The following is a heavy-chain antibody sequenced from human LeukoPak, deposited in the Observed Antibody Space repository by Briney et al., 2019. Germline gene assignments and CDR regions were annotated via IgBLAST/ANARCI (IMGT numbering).Heavy chain of an antibody. Sequence: GGSLRLSSAASGFTFSTYTMNWVRQAPGKGLEWVSSISSSSSFIYYADSVKGRFTISRDNAKNSLYLQMNSLRAEDTAVYYCARYGSGSYSADYWGQGTLVTVSS. CDR2: ISSSSSFI. CDR3: ARYGSGSYSADY. CDR1: GFTFSTYT. V-gene: IGHV3-21*01. D-gene: IGHD3-10*01. J-gene: IGHJ4*02.